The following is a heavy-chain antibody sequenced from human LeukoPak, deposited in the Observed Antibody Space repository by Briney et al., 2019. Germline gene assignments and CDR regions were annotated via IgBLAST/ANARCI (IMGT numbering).Heavy chain of an antibody. D-gene: IGHD3-3*01. CDR3: ARLSGYSKWFDP. Sequence: GGSLRLSCAASGFTVSSNYMSWVRQAPGKGLEWVSVIYSGGSTYYADSVKGRFTISRDNSKNTLYLQVNSLRAEDTAVYYCARLSGYSKWFDPWGQGTLVTVSS. V-gene: IGHV3-66*02. J-gene: IGHJ5*02. CDR2: IYSGGST. CDR1: GFTVSSNY.